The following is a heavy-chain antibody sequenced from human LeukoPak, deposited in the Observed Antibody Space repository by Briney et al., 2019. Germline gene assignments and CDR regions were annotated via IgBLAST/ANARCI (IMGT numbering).Heavy chain of an antibody. V-gene: IGHV3-21*01. D-gene: IGHD1-26*01. CDR1: GFTFSSYS. Sequence: GGSLRLSCAASGFTFSSYSMNWVRQAPGKGLEWVSSISSSSSYIYYADSVKGRFTISRDNAKNSLYLQMNSLRAEDTAVYYCARDLGSYWAYYGMDVWGQGTTVTVSS. J-gene: IGHJ6*02. CDR2: ISSSSSYI. CDR3: ARDLGSYWAYYGMDV.